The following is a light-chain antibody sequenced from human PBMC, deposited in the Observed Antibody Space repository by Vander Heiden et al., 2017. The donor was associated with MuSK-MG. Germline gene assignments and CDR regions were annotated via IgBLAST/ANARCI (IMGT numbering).Light chain of an antibody. CDR2: AAS. CDR1: QGISSY. J-gene: IGKJ4*01. Sequence: AIRMTQSPSSFSASTGDRVTITCRASQGISSYLAWYQQNPGKAPKLLMYAASTLQSGVPSRLSGSGSGTDFTLTISCLQSEDFATYFCQQYYSYPFTFGGGTKVEIK. CDR3: QQYYSYPFT. V-gene: IGKV1-8*01.